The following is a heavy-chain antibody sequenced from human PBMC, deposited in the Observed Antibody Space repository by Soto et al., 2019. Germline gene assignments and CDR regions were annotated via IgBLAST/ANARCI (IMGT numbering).Heavy chain of an antibody. D-gene: IGHD6-13*01. V-gene: IGHV3-33*01. CDR3: ARDTYSSSWYVYYYYYYGMDV. J-gene: IGHJ6*02. CDR1: GFTFSSYG. Sequence: GGSLRLSCAASGFTFSSYGMHWVRQAPGKGLEWVAVIWYDGSNKYYADSVKGRFTISRDNSKNTLYLQMNSLRAEDTAVYYCARDTYSSSWYVYYYYYYGMDVWGQGTTVTVSS. CDR2: IWYDGSNK.